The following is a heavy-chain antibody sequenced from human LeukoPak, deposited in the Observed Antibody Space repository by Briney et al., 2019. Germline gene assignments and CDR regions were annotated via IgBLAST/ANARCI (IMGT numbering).Heavy chain of an antibody. V-gene: IGHV4-34*01. CDR2: INHSGST. J-gene: IGHJ5*02. CDR3: ARGQDIVVVVAAPTPAINWFDP. CDR1: GGSFRGYY. D-gene: IGHD2-15*01. Sequence: PSETLSLTCAVYGGSFRGYYWSWIRQPPGKGLEWMWEINHSGSTNYNPSLKSRVTISVDTSKNQFSLKLSSVTAADTAVYYCARGQDIVVVVAAPTPAINWFDPWGQGTLVTVSS.